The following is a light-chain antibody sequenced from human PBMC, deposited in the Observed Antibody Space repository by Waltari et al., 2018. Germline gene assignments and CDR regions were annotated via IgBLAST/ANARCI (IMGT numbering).Light chain of an antibody. CDR2: GAS. J-gene: IGKJ1*01. CDR1: QTIDSN. Sequence: EIVMTQSPATLSVSPGERATLSCTASQTIDSNLVWYQQKPGQAPKLLIYGASTRATSIPARFSGSGSGTEFTLTISSLQSEDFAVYYCQQYDNWPRTFGQGTKVEIK. CDR3: QQYDNWPRT. V-gene: IGKV3-15*01.